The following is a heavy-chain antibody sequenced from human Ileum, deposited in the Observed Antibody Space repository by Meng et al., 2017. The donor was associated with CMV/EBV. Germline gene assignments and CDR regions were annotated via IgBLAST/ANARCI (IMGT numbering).Heavy chain of an antibody. CDR2: INHNGSS. Sequence: DGGSFSNYYWTWIRQPPGKGLEWIGEINHNGSSNCNPSLKSRVTISVDTSKSQLSLKLSSVTAADTAVYYCARGLGVAARRWAFGYWGQGTLVTVSS. CDR3: ARGLGVAARRWAFGY. CDR1: GGSFSNYY. D-gene: IGHD6-6*01. J-gene: IGHJ4*02. V-gene: IGHV4-34*01.